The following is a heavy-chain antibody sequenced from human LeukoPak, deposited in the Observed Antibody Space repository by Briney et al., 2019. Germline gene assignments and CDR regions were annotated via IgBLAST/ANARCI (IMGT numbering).Heavy chain of an antibody. J-gene: IGHJ4*02. D-gene: IGHD5-12*01. CDR3: ARGGYSGYDWDFDY. Sequence: SETLSLTCTVSGGSISSNNYFWGWIRQPPGKGLEWIGSIYDSGSTYYNPSLKSRVTISVDTSKNQFSLKLSSVTAADTAVYYCARGGYSGYDWDFDYWGQGTLVTVSS. CDR1: GGSISSNNYF. V-gene: IGHV4-39*07. CDR2: IYDSGST.